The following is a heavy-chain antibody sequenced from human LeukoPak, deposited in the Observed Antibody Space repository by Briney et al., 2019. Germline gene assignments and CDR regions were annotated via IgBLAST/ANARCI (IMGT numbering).Heavy chain of an antibody. J-gene: IGHJ4*02. V-gene: IGHV3-23*01. CDR1: GFTFSSYA. Sequence: GWSLRLSCAASGFTFSSYAMSWVRQAPGKGLEWVSAISGSGGSTYYADSVKGRFTISRDNSKNTLYLQMNSLRAEDTAVYYCATSYYDILTGYPQFDYWGQGTLVTVSS. CDR3: ATSYYDILTGYPQFDY. CDR2: ISGSGGST. D-gene: IGHD3-9*01.